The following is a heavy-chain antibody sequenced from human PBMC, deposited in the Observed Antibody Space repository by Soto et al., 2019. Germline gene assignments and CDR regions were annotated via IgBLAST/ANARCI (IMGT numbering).Heavy chain of an antibody. J-gene: IGHJ4*02. D-gene: IGHD5-12*01. CDR2: INPSGGST. Sequence: ASVKVSCKASGYTFTSYHMHWVRQAPGQGLEWMGIINPSGGSTSYAQKFQGRVTMTRDTSTSTVYMELSSLRSEDTAVYYCARDRRDGYNAHFYFDYWGQGTLVTVSS. CDR3: ARDRRDGYNAHFYFDY. CDR1: GYTFTSYH. V-gene: IGHV1-46*01.